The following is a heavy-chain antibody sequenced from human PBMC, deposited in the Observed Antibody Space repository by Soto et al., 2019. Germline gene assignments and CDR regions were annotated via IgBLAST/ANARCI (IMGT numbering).Heavy chain of an antibody. CDR1: GGSISNGDYC. CDR3: AKSTTTRSLVAFDP. Sequence: QVQLQESGPGLVKPSQTLSLTCIVSGGSISNGDYCWSWIRQPPGKGLEWIGYIFYSGSTHYNPSPKSRVNISVHTSMNQSSLKLSSVTAADTAVYYCAKSTTTRSLVAFDPWGQGTLVTVSS. CDR2: IFYSGST. D-gene: IGHD2-2*01. V-gene: IGHV4-30-4*08. J-gene: IGHJ5*02.